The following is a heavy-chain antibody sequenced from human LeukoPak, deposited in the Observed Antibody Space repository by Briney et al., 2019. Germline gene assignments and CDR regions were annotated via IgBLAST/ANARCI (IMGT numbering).Heavy chain of an antibody. CDR2: ISGSGGST. CDR3: AKDSHSSGYI. J-gene: IGHJ4*02. V-gene: IGHV3-23*01. D-gene: IGHD3-22*01. CDR1: AFTFSSYA. Sequence: GGSLRLSCAASAFTFSSYAMSWVRQAQGKGLEWVSAISGSGGSTYYADSVKGRFTISRDNSKNTLYLQMDSLRAKDTAVYYCAKDSHSSGYIWGQGTLVTVSS.